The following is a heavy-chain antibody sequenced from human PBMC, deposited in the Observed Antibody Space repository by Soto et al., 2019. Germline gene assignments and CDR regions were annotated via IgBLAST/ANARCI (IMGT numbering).Heavy chain of an antibody. CDR1: GGTFSSYT. V-gene: IGHV1-69*02. CDR3: ARVHSSGCLDY. Sequence: QVQLVQSGAEVKKPGSSVKVSCKASGGTFSSYTISWVRQAPGQGLEWMGRIIPILGIANYAQKFQGRVTITADKSTSTAYMELSSLRSEDTAVYYCARVHSSGCLDYWGQGTLVTVSS. CDR2: IIPILGIA. D-gene: IGHD6-19*01. J-gene: IGHJ4*02.